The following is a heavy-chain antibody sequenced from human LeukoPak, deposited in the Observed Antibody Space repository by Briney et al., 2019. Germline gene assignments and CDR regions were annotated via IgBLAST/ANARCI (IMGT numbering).Heavy chain of an antibody. J-gene: IGHJ4*02. CDR1: GGTFSSYA. Sequence: SVKVSCKASGGTFSSYAISWVRQAPGQGLEWMGRIIPILGIANYAQKFQGRVTITADKSTSTAYMELSSLTSEATAVYYCARDPTGDIDYWGQGTLVTVSS. CDR2: IIPILGIA. CDR3: ARDPTGDIDY. D-gene: IGHD7-27*01. V-gene: IGHV1-69*04.